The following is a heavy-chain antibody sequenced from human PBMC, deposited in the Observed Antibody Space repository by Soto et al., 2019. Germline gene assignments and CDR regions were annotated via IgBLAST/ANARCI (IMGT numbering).Heavy chain of an antibody. V-gene: IGHV3-21*01. J-gene: IGHJ4*02. CDR3: ARRYCSSTSCYRGGSDY. Sequence: PGGSLRLSCAASGFTFGSYSMNWVRQAPGKGLEWVSSISSSSSYIYYADSVKGRFTISRDNAKNSLYLQMNSLRAEDTAVYYCARRYCSSTSCYRGGSDYWGQGTLVTVSS. D-gene: IGHD2-2*02. CDR2: ISSSSSYI. CDR1: GFTFGSYS.